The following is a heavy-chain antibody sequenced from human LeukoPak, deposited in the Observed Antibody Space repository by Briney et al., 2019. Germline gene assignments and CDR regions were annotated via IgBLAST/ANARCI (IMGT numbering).Heavy chain of an antibody. V-gene: IGHV4-39*07. CDR3: ARELPLTGDDY. Sequence: SETLSLTCTVSGSSISSSSYYWGWIRQPPGKGLEWIGSIYYSGSTYYNPSLKSRVTISVDTSKNQFSLKLNSVTAADTAVYYCARELPLTGDDYWGQGTLVTVSS. D-gene: IGHD1-20*01. CDR1: GSSISSSSYY. CDR2: IYYSGST. J-gene: IGHJ4*02.